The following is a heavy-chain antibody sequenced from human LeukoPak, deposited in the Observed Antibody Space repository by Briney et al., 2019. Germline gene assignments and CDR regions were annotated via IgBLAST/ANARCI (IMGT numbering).Heavy chain of an antibody. Sequence: GGSLRLSCVTSGFMFSTYAMSWVRQAPGKGLEWVAVIWYDGSQRHYMDSVKGRFAISRENSMNTLSLEMNDLRVEDTAVYYCVRGADMNYNFENSFYFDSWGQGALVIVSS. CDR1: GFMFSTYA. CDR3: VRGADMNYNFENSFYFDS. J-gene: IGHJ4*02. CDR2: IWYDGSQR. V-gene: IGHV3-33*08. D-gene: IGHD3-3*01.